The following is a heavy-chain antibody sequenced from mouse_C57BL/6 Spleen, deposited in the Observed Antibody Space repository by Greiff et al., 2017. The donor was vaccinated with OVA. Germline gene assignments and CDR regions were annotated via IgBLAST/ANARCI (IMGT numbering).Heavy chain of an antibody. J-gene: IGHJ4*01. D-gene: IGHD2-5*01. CDR3: SRGDSNLYYYAMDY. V-gene: IGHV1-72*01. CDR2: IDPNSGGT. Sequence: QVQLQQPGAELVKPGASVKLSCKASGYTFTSYWMHWVKQRPGRGLEWIGRIDPNSGGTKYNEKFKSKATLTVDKPSSTAYMQLSSLTSEDSAVYYCSRGDSNLYYYAMDYWGQGTSVTVSS. CDR1: GYTFTSYW.